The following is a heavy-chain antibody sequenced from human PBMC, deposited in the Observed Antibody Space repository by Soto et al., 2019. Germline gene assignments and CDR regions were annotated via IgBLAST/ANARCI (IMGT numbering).Heavy chain of an antibody. V-gene: IGHV1-18*01. J-gene: IGHJ3*02. CDR2: ISAYNGNT. CDR1: GYTFTSHG. CDR3: ARDWGVDDYGYSGRAFDI. Sequence: ASVKVSCKASGYTFTSHGISWVRQTPGQGLEWMGWISAYNGNTNYAQKLQGRATMTTDTSTSTAYMELRSLISDDTAVYYCARDWGVDDYGYSGRAFDIWGQGTMVTVSS. D-gene: IGHD4-17*01.